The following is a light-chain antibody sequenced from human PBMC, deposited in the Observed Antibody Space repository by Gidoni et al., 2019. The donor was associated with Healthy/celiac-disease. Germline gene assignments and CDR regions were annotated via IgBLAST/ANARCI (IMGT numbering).Light chain of an antibody. Sequence: EIVLTQSPATQSLSPGERATLSCRASQSVSSYLAWYQQKPGQAPRLLIYDASNRATGIPARFSGSGSGTDFTLTISSLEPEDFAVYYCQQRSTPFTFGPGTKVDIK. CDR3: QQRSTPFT. CDR1: QSVSSY. V-gene: IGKV3-11*01. J-gene: IGKJ3*01. CDR2: DAS.